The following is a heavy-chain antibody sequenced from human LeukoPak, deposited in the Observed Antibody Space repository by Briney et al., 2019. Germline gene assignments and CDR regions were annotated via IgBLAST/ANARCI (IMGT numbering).Heavy chain of an antibody. CDR1: GYTFTSYG. V-gene: IGHV1-18*01. CDR3: ARESSRLLWFGEQYYMDV. Sequence: ASVKVSCKASGYTFTSYGISWVRQAPGQGLEWMGWISAYNGNTNYAQKLQGRVTMTTDTSTSTAYMELRSLRSDDTALYYCARESSRLLWFGEQYYMDVWGKGTTVTVSS. CDR2: ISAYNGNT. J-gene: IGHJ6*03. D-gene: IGHD3-10*01.